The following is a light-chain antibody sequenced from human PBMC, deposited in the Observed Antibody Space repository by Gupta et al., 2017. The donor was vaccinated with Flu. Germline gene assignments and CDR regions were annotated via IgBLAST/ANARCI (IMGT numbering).Light chain of an antibody. CDR1: QTVISSY. V-gene: IGKV3-20*01. J-gene: IGKJ3*01. CDR2: GAS. CDR3: QHDGRSMVT. Sequence: EIVLTQSPGSLSLSPGERVTLSCRASQTVISSYLAWYQQRPGQTPRLLIYGASTRATGIPDRFSGSGSGTDFTLAISRLEPEEFAVYYCQHDGRSMVTFGHGTKVCFK.